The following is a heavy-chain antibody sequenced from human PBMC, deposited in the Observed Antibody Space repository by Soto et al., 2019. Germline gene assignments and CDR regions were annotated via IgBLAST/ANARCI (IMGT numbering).Heavy chain of an antibody. Sequence: GGSLRLSCAASGFTFSSYAMHWVRQAPGKGLEWVAFISYDGRNEFYADSVKGRFTISRDNSKNTLYLQMNSLRTEDTAVYHCAKDQAGSSSQTYFFDHWGQGSLVTV. CDR3: AKDQAGSSSQTYFFDH. D-gene: IGHD6-13*01. CDR1: GFTFSSYA. V-gene: IGHV3-30*04. J-gene: IGHJ4*02. CDR2: ISYDGRNE.